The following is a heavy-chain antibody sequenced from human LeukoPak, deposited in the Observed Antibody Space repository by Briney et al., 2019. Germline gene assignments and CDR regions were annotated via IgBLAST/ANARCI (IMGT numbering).Heavy chain of an antibody. D-gene: IGHD2/OR15-2a*01. J-gene: IGHJ1*01. CDR1: GYIFDIYA. V-gene: IGHV7-4-1*02. Sequence: GASVKVSCKASGYIFDIYAMLWVRQAPGQGLELMGWINTNTGNPTYAQGFTGRFVFSLDTSVSTAYLQISSLKAEDTAVYYCARDYTLTLGSTTYFQHWGQGTLVTVSS. CDR2: INTNTGNP. CDR3: ARDYTLTLGSTTYFQH.